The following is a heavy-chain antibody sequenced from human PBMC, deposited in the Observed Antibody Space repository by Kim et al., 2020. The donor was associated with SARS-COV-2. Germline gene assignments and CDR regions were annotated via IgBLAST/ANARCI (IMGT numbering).Heavy chain of an antibody. CDR3: ARYSSSWTFGDY. J-gene: IGHJ4*02. V-gene: IGHV5-51*01. Sequence: RYSPSFQGQVTSSADKSISTAYLQWSSLKASDTAMYYCARYSSSWTFGDYWGQGTLVTVSS. D-gene: IGHD6-13*01.